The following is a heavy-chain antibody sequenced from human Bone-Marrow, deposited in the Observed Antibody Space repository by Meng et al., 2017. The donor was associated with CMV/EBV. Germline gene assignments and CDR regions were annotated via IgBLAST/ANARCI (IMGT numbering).Heavy chain of an antibody. CDR2: IKQDGSEK. J-gene: IGHJ4*02. D-gene: IGHD2-15*01. Sequence: GGSLRLSCAASGFTFSSYWISWVRQAPGKGLEWVANIKQDGSEKYYVDSVKGRFTISRDNAKNSLYLQMNSLRAEDTAVYYCARAATFWGQGTLVTVSA. CDR1: GFTFSSYW. CDR3: ARAATF. V-gene: IGHV3-7*03.